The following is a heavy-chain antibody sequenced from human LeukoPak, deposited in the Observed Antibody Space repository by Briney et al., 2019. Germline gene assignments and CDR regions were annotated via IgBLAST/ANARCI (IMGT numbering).Heavy chain of an antibody. J-gene: IGHJ4*02. V-gene: IGHV3-23*01. CDR3: AKDQNYYDSSDYYYFDY. D-gene: IGHD3-22*01. Sequence: GTLRLSCAASGLTFSNYGMAWVRQAPGKGLEWVSAISGSGESTYNADSVKGRFTISRDNSKNTLYLQMNSLRAEDTAVYYCAKDQNYYDSSDYYYFDYWGQGTLVTVSS. CDR1: GLTFSNYG. CDR2: ISGSGEST.